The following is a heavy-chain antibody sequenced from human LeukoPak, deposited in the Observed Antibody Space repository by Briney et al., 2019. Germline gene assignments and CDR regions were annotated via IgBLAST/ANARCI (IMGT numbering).Heavy chain of an antibody. CDR1: GGSFSGYY. J-gene: IGHJ5*02. Sequence: SETLSLTCAVYGGSFSGYYWSWIRQPPGKGLEWIGEINHSGSTNYDPSLKSRVTISVDTSKNQFSLKLSSVTAADTAVYYCARRSSGWYSSWFDPWGQGTLVTVSS. CDR2: INHSGST. D-gene: IGHD6-19*01. CDR3: ARRSSGWYSSWFDP. V-gene: IGHV4-34*01.